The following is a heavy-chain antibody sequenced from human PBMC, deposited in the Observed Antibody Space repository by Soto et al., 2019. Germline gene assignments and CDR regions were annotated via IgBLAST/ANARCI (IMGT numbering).Heavy chain of an antibody. V-gene: IGHV3-21*01. D-gene: IGHD6-13*01. J-gene: IGHJ4*02. CDR1: GFTFSSYS. Sequence: GGSLRLSCAASGFTFSSYSMNWVRQAPRKGLEWVSSISSSSSYIYYADSVKGRFTISRDNAKNSLYLQMNSLRAEDTAVYYCARARGYSSSCYDYWGQGTLVTVSS. CDR2: ISSSSSYI. CDR3: ARARGYSSSCYDY.